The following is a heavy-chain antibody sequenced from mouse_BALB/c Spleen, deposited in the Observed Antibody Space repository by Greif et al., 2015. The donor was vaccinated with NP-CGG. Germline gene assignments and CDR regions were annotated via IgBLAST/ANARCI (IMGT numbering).Heavy chain of an antibody. CDR3: ARYDGYYYYAMDY. J-gene: IGHJ4*01. D-gene: IGHD2-3*01. CDR2: ISSGGGST. Sequence: EVKLVESGGGLVKPGGSLKLSCAASGFAFSSYDMSWVRQTPEKRLEWVAYISSGGGSTYYPDTVKGRFTISRDYAKNTLYLQMSSLKSEDTAMYYCARYDGYYYYAMDYWGQGTSVTVSS. CDR1: GFAFSSYD. V-gene: IGHV5-12-1*01.